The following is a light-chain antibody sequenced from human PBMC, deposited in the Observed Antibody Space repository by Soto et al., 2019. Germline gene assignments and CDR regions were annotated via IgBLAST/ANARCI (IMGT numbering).Light chain of an antibody. CDR2: RDT. CDR3: QSYDSSLSGVV. V-gene: IGLV1-40*01. J-gene: IGLJ2*01. Sequence: QSVLTQPPSVSGAPGQRVTISCTGSSSNIGAGYDVHWYQQLPGTAPKLLIYRDTNRPSGVPDRFSGSKSGTSASLAITGLQADDEADYYCQSYDSSLSGVVFGGGTKSPS. CDR1: SSNIGAGYD.